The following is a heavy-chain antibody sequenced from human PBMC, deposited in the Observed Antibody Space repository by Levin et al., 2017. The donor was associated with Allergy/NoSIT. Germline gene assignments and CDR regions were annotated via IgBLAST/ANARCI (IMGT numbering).Heavy chain of an antibody. V-gene: IGHV5-51*01. CDR3: ARPAQYPPSMSFDI. CDR2: IYPGDSDT. Sequence: EASVKVSCKGSGYSFTSYWIGWVRQMPGKGLEWMGIIYPGDSDTRYSPSFQGQVTISADKSISTAYLQWSSLKASDTAMYYCARPAQYPPSMSFDIWGQGTMVTVSS. CDR1: GYSFTSYW. D-gene: IGHD4-11*01. J-gene: IGHJ3*02.